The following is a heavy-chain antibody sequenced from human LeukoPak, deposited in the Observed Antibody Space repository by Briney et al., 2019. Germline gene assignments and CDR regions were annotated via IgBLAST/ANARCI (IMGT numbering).Heavy chain of an antibody. D-gene: IGHD3-10*01. J-gene: IGHJ4*02. CDR2: IYYSGST. V-gene: IGHV4-39*02. CDR3: TSETRNTYYYGSGSSVTDY. Sequence: WETLALTCTVSGGPISSSSYYWGWIPQPTGKGLEWIGSIYYSGSTYYNPSLKSRVTRSGDTSKNQSSLKLSSVTAAYTAVYYCTSETRNTYYYGSGSSVTDYWGQGTLVTVSS. CDR1: GGPISSSSYY.